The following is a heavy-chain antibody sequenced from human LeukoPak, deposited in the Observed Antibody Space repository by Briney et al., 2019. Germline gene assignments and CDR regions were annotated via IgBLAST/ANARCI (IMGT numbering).Heavy chain of an antibody. CDR1: GYSISSGYY. CDR2: IYHSGST. Sequence: PSETLSLTCAVSGYSISSGYYWGWIRQPPGKGLEWIGSIYHSGSTYYNPSLKSRVTISVDTSKNQFSLKLSSVTAADTAVYYCARWRVGATPYYYYYMDVWGKGTTVTVSS. V-gene: IGHV4-38-2*01. J-gene: IGHJ6*03. D-gene: IGHD1-26*01. CDR3: ARWRVGATPYYYYYMDV.